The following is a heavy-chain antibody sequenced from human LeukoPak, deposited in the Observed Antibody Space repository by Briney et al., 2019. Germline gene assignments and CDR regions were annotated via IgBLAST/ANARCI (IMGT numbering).Heavy chain of an antibody. CDR1: GFTFSNYE. D-gene: IGHD3-10*02. CDR3: AELGITMIGGV. Sequence: QPGGSLRLSCAASGFTFSNYEINWVRQAPGEGLEWVSYISSSGSTIYYADSVKGRFTISRDNAKNSLYLQMNSLRAEDTAVYYCAELGITMIGGVWGKGTAVTISS. V-gene: IGHV3-48*03. CDR2: ISSSGSTI. J-gene: IGHJ6*04.